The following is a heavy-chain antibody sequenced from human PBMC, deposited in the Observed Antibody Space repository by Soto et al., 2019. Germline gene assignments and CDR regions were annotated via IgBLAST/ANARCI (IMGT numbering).Heavy chain of an antibody. D-gene: IGHD2-15*01. V-gene: IGHV3-30*18. CDR3: AKDYCSGGSCYSDGMDV. Sequence: QVQLVESGGGVVQPGRSLRLSCAASGFTFSSYGMHWVRQAPGKGLEWVAVISYDGSNKYYADSVKGRFTISRDNSKNTLYLQMNCLRAEDTAVYYCAKDYCSGGSCYSDGMDVWGQGTTVTVSS. J-gene: IGHJ6*02. CDR2: ISYDGSNK. CDR1: GFTFSSYG.